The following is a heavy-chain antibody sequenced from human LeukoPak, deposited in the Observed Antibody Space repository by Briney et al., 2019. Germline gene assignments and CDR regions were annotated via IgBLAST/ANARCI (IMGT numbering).Heavy chain of an antibody. V-gene: IGHV4-31*03. J-gene: IGHJ4*02. CDR1: GGSISSGGYY. CDR3: ARGDSSGYSYFDY. Sequence: LRLSCTVSGGSISSGGYYWSWIRQHPGKGLEWIGYIYYSGSTYYNPSLKSRVTISVDTSKNQFSLKLSSVTAADTAVYYCARGDSSGYSYFDYWGQGTLVTVSS. CDR2: IYYSGST. D-gene: IGHD3-22*01.